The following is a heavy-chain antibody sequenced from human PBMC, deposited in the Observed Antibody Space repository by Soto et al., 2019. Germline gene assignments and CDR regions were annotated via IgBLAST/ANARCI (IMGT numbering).Heavy chain of an antibody. D-gene: IGHD3-22*01. V-gene: IGHV4-34*01. J-gene: IGHJ4*02. CDR2: INHTGGT. Sequence: SETLSLTCAVHGVSFSGYYWTWIRRPPGKGLEWTGEINHTGGTNYNPSLKSRLTMSMDTSKSHFSLELSSVSAADTAVYYCARGLKRYYYQISGHYYHYFDYWGQGALVTVSS. CDR3: ARGLKRYYYQISGHYYHYFDY. CDR1: GVSFSGYY.